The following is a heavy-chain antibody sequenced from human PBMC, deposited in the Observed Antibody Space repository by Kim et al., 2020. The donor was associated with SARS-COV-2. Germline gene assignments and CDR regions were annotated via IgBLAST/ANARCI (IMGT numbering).Heavy chain of an antibody. J-gene: IGHJ6*02. CDR3: ARDWSVWFVELSMEAPYYYGMDV. CDR1: GFTFSSYS. Sequence: GGSLRLSCAASGFTFSSYSMNWVRQAPGKGLEWVSYISSSSSTIYYADSVKGRFTISRDNAKNSLYLQMNSLRDEDTAVYYCARDWSVWFVELSMEAPYYYGMDVWGQGTTVTVSS. D-gene: IGHD3-10*01. CDR2: ISSSSSTI. V-gene: IGHV3-48*02.